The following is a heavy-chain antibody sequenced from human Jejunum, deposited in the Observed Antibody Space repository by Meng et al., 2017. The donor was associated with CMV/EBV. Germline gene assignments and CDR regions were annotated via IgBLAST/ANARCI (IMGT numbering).Heavy chain of an antibody. CDR3: ARGPGASTREGFDH. V-gene: IGHV4-4*07. D-gene: IGHD1-26*01. J-gene: IGHJ4*02. CDR2: FYSSDTY. CDR1: VGSPNTSF. Sequence: QSPLQNPAPGTVTPSDTLSPTCTVTVGSPNTSFWTSTRQSAGKGLEWIGRFYSSDTYNYHPSPNSRVTMSLDTSKKQFSLILSSVTAADTARYYCARGPGASTREGFDHWGLGTLVTSPQ.